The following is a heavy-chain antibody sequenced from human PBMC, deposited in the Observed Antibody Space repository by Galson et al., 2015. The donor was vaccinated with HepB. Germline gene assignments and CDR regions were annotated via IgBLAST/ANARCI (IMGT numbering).Heavy chain of an antibody. Sequence: SVKVSCKASGYTFTRYGISWVRQARGQGLEWMGWISAYNGNTNYTQKFQGRVTMTTDTSTSTGYMELKSLRSDDTAVYYCARRRGIGQGFFDSWGQGTLITVSS. J-gene: IGHJ4*02. CDR2: ISAYNGNT. V-gene: IGHV1-18*01. CDR3: ARRRGIGQGFFDS. CDR1: GYTFTRYG. D-gene: IGHD3-16*01.